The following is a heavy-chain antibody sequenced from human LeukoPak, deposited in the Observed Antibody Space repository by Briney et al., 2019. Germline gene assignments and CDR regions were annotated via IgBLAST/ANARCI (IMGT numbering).Heavy chain of an antibody. D-gene: IGHD3-10*01. J-gene: IGHJ6*02. CDR2: IIWDSSSI. V-gene: IGHV3-9*01. CDR1: GFKFDDFA. CDR3: AREEFADLALDV. Sequence: GGSLRLSCAASGFKFDDFAMHWVRHAPGKGLEWVSGIIWDSSSIGYADSVKGRFTISRDNAKNSLYLQMNSLRAEDTAIYYCAREEFADLALDVWGQGTTVTVSS.